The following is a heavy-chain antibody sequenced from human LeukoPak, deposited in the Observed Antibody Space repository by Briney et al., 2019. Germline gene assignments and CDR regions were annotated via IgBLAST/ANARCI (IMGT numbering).Heavy chain of an antibody. Sequence: ASVKVSCKASGYTFTGYSMHWVRQAPGQGVEWMGWINPHSGATNYAQKFQGRVTMTRDTSISTGYMQLTRLTSDDTAVYYCARAPNNWNDLIVAYWGQGTLVTVSS. CDR2: INPHSGAT. CDR1: GYTFTGYS. D-gene: IGHD1-1*01. J-gene: IGHJ4*02. V-gene: IGHV1-2*02. CDR3: ARAPNNWNDLIVAY.